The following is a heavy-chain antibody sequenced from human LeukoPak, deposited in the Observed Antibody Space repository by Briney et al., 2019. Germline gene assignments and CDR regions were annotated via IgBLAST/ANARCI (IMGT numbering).Heavy chain of an antibody. V-gene: IGHV3-74*01. CDR2: ISLDGSDT. D-gene: IGHD3-10*01. Sequence: GGSLRLSCAASGFTSNNYWMHWVRQDSGKGLAWVSRISLDGSDTNYADSVKGRFTVSRDNAKNTLYLQMNSLRAEDTAVYYCARGVYGNFDSWGQGILVTVSS. CDR1: GFTSNNYW. J-gene: IGHJ4*02. CDR3: ARGVYGNFDS.